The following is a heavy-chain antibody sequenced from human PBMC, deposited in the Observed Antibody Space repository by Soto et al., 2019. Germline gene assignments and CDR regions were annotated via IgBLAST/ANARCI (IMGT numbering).Heavy chain of an antibody. V-gene: IGHV1-69*08. J-gene: IGHJ6*02. CDR2: IIPIFGIA. Sequence: QVQLVQSGAEVKKPGSSVKVSCKASGGTFSRYSITWVRQAPGHGLEWIGRIIPIFGIASYAQKFQGRVTIPADESTSTAYMELGTLRSDDTAVYYCAREDRDRETGLVPAAIDGVDVWGQGTTVTVSS. CDR3: AREDRDRETGLVPAAIDGVDV. D-gene: IGHD2-2*01. CDR1: GGTFSRYS.